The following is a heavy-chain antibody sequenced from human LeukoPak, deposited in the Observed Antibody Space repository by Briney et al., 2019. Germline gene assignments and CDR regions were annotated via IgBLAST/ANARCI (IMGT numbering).Heavy chain of an antibody. V-gene: IGHV3-21*01. CDR3: ATKGTYGSEY. D-gene: IGHD3-10*01. Sequence: GGSLRLSCAASGLTFSSYSMNWVRRAPGKGLEWVSSISGDSYYICYADSVKGRFTISRDNAKNSLYLQMNSLRADDTAVYYCATKGTYGSEYWGQGTLVTVSS. CDR2: ISGDSYYI. J-gene: IGHJ4*02. CDR1: GLTFSSYS.